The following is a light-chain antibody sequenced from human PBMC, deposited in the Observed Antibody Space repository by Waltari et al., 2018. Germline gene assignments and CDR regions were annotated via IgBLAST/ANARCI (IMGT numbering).Light chain of an antibody. J-gene: IGKJ2*01. CDR2: DAS. CDR1: QSVGSN. Sequence: EIVMTLSPATLSVSPGERATLSCRASQSVGSNLAWHQQKPGQAPRLLIYDASSRATGIPARFSASGSGTEFTLTISSLQSEDFAIYYCQQYNNWHTFGQGTKLEIK. CDR3: QQYNNWHT. V-gene: IGKV3-15*01.